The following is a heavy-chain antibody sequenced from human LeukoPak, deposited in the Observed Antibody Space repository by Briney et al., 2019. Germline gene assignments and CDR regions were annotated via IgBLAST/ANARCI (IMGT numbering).Heavy chain of an antibody. V-gene: IGHV3-53*04. CDR3: AREVMAKRRAFDI. Sequence: PGGSLRLSCAASGFTASSNYMSGVRQAPGKGLEWVSVIYSDDRTYYADSVKGRFTISRHTSKKTLYLQMNSLRAEDTAVYYCAREVMAKRRAFDIWGQGTVVTVSS. D-gene: IGHD2-8*01. CDR1: GFTASSNY. CDR2: IYSDDRT. J-gene: IGHJ3*02.